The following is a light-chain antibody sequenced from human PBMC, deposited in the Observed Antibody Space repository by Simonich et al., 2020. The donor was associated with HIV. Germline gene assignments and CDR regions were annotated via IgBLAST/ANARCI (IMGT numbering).Light chain of an antibody. CDR2: KTS. CDR1: QSVNKW. CDR3: QQYNGYSPMYT. Sequence: DFQMTQSPSTLSASVGDRVTITCRASQSVNKWLAWYQQKPGKAPKLLIYKTSTLESGVPSRCSGRGSGTAFTLTINSLQPDDIATYFCQQYNGYSPMYTFGQGSKLEIK. J-gene: IGKJ2*01. V-gene: IGKV1-5*03.